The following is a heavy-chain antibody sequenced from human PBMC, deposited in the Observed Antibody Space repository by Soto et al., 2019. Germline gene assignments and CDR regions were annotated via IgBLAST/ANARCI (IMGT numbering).Heavy chain of an antibody. CDR3: AAGDSSGYYGG. CDR2: ITIGTGNT. CDR1: GFIFTSSS. D-gene: IGHD3-22*01. V-gene: IGHV1-58*01. Sequence: SVKVSCKASGFIFTSSSVQWARQARGQRLEWIGWITIGTGNTNYAQKFQERVTITRDMSTSTAYMELSNLRSEDTAIYYCAAGDSSGYYGGWGQGTQVTVSS. J-gene: IGHJ4*02.